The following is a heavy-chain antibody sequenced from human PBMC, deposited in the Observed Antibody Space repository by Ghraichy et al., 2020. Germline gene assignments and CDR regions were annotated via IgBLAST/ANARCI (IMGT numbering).Heavy chain of an antibody. J-gene: IGHJ6*02. D-gene: IGHD6-19*01. Sequence: GGSLRLYCVASGLMFSPNTMNWVRQAPGMGLEWVSSISSSTRYIYYADSVKGRFTISRDNAQNSLYLQMNSLRAEDTAVYYCSRGGGAGTPVLYHMDVWGLGTTVTVSS. CDR2: ISSSTRYI. CDR3: SRGGGAGTPVLYHMDV. V-gene: IGHV3-21*01. CDR1: GLMFSPNT.